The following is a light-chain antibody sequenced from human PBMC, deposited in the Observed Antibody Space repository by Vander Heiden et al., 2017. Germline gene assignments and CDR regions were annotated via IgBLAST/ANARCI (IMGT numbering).Light chain of an antibody. CDR3: QQSYTAHT. Sequence: DIQMTQSPSSLSASVGDRVTITCRASQSISRYVNWYQQKPGKGPKFLIYVASTLQSGVPSRFTGSGSGTDFTLTISSLQPEDFATYYCQQSYTAHTFGQGTRLEIK. V-gene: IGKV1-39*01. J-gene: IGKJ5*01. CDR1: QSISRY. CDR2: VAS.